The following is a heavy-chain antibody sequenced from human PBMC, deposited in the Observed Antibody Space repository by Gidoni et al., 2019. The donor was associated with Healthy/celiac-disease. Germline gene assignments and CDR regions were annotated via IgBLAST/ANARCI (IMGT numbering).Heavy chain of an antibody. J-gene: IGHJ3*02. CDR1: GFTFSSYG. CDR3: ATSGYDYDAFDI. CDR2: ISYDGSNK. V-gene: IGHV3-30*03. Sequence: QVQLVESGGGGVQPGRSRRLSCAASGFTFSSYGMHGVRQAPGKGLECVAVISYDGSNKYYADSVKGRFTISRDNSKNTRYLQMNSLRAEDTAVYYCATSGYDYDAFDIWGQGTMVTVSS. D-gene: IGHD5-12*01.